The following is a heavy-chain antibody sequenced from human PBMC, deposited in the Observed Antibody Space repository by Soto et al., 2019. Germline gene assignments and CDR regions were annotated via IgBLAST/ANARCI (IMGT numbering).Heavy chain of an antibody. CDR2: IIPIPGTA. Sequence: QVQLVQSGAEVKKPGSSVKVSCKASGGTFSSYAISWVRQAPGQGLEWMGGIIPIPGTANYAQKFQGRVTITADESTSTDYMELSSLRSEDTAGYYCARSQGSSTSLEIYYYYYYGMDVWGQGTTVTVSS. J-gene: IGHJ6*02. D-gene: IGHD2-2*01. V-gene: IGHV1-69*01. CDR3: ARSQGSSTSLEIYYYYYYGMDV. CDR1: GGTFSSYA.